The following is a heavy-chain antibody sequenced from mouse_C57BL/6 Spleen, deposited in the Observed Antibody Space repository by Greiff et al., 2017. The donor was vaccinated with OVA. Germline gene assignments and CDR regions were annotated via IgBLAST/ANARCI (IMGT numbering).Heavy chain of an antibody. D-gene: IGHD2-5*01. Sequence: QVQLQQPGAELVKPGASVKVSCKASGYTFTSYWMHWVKQRPGQGLEWIGRIHPSASDTNYNQKFKGKATLTVDKSSSTAYMQLSSLTSEDSAVYYCARSYYSNSWFAYWGQGTLVTVSA. J-gene: IGHJ3*01. CDR1: GYTFTSYW. CDR2: IHPSASDT. V-gene: IGHV1-74*01. CDR3: ARSYYSNSWFAY.